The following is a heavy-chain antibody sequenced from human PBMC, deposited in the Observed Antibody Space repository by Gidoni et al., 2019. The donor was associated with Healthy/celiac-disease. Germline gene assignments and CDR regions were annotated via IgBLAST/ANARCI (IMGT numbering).Heavy chain of an antibody. CDR3: AKGTHYYDSSGYYD. D-gene: IGHD3-22*01. CDR2: ISGSGGST. V-gene: IGHV3-23*01. CDR1: GFTFSSYA. J-gene: IGHJ4*02. Sequence: EVQLLESGGGLVQPGGSLILSCAASGFTFSSYAMSWVRQAPGKGREWVSAISGSGGSTYYADSVKGRCTISRDNSKNTLYLQMNSLRAEDTAVYYCAKGTHYYDSSGYYDWGQGTLVTVSS.